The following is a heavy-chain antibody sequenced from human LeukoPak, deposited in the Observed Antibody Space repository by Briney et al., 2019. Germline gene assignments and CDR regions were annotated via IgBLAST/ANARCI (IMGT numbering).Heavy chain of an antibody. CDR3: ARGNDY. CDR2: IIPIFGTA. J-gene: IGHJ4*02. CDR1: GYTVTSYY. Sequence: ASVKVSCKASGYTVTSYYMHWVRQAPGQGLEWMGGIIPIFGTANYAQKFQGRVTITADESTSTAYMELSSLRSEDTAVYYCARGNDYWGQGTLVTVSS. V-gene: IGHV1-69*13.